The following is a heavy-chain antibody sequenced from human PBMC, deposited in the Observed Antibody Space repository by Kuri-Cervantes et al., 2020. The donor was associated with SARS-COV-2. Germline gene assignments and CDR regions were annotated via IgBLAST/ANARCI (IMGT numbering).Heavy chain of an antibody. J-gene: IGHJ4*02. CDR3: ARGESPTTYYYDSNYYFDY. D-gene: IGHD3-22*01. CDR2: IIPIFGTA. CDR1: GGTFSSYA. Sequence: SVQVSCKASGGTFSSYAISWVRQAPGQGLEWMGGIIPIFGTANYAQQFQGRVTITADESTSTAYMALSSLRSEDTAVYYCARGESPTTYYYDSNYYFDYWGQGTLVTVSS. V-gene: IGHV1-69*13.